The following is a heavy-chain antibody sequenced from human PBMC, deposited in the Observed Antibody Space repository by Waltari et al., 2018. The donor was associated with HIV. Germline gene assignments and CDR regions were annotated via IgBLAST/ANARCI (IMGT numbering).Heavy chain of an antibody. CDR3: ASGLGDWGY. D-gene: IGHD2-21*02. CDR1: GFPFSGYW. J-gene: IGHJ4*02. CDR2: INPVGSTK. V-gene: IGHV3-7*02. Sequence: DVHLVASGGALVQTGGSLRLPFAASGFPFSGYWMSWVRPAPGKGLEWVANINPVGSTKYHVDSVRGRFTISRDNAKNSLYLQMSSLRAEDTAVYYCASGLGDWGYWGRGTLVTVSS.